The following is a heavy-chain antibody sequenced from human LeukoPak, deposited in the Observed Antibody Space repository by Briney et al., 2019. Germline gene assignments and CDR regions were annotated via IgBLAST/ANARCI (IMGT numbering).Heavy chain of an antibody. D-gene: IGHD1-26*01. CDR1: GFTFSNYA. V-gene: IGHV3-23*01. CDR2: ISGSGGTT. J-gene: IGHJ4*02. CDR3: AKRGATRTIDY. Sequence: PGGSLRLSCTASGFTFSNYAMNWVRQAPGKGLEWVSSISGSGGTTYYADSVRGRLTISRDNSNNTLYLQMNSLRAEDTAVYYCAKRGATRTIDYWGQGTLVTVSS.